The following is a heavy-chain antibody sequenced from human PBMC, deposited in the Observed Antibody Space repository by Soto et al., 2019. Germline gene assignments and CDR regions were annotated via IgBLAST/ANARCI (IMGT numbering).Heavy chain of an antibody. CDR1: GGSISTYY. CDR2: IYYSGST. D-gene: IGHD3-3*01. V-gene: IGHV4-59*01. J-gene: IGHJ4*02. CDR3: ARDGSRYDFWSGPYYFDY. Sequence: SETLSLTCTGSGGSISTYYWSWIRQPPGKGLEWIGYIYYSGSTNYNPSLKSRVTISVDTSKNQFSLKLSSVSAADTAVYYCARDGSRYDFWSGPYYFDYWGQGTLVTVS.